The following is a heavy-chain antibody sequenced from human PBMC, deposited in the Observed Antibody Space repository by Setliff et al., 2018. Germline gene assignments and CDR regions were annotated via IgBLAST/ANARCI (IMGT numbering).Heavy chain of an antibody. CDR3: ARVGGLLVATMPFDY. Sequence: SETLSLTCAVSGFSITNGYYWGWIRQSPGKQLEWIGNIFQSGITFYNPSLKSRVTISLDPSQNQFSLKLRSVTAADTAVYFCARVGGLLVATMPFDYWGPGTLVTVSS. V-gene: IGHV4-38-2*01. CDR1: GFSITNGYY. J-gene: IGHJ4*02. CDR2: IFQSGIT. D-gene: IGHD5-12*01.